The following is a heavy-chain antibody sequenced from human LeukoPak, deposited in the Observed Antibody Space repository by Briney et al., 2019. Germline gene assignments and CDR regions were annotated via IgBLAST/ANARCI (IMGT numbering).Heavy chain of an antibody. J-gene: IGHJ4*02. CDR1: GFTFSSYS. V-gene: IGHV3-21*01. Sequence: GGSLRLSCAASGFTFSSYSMNWVRQAPGKGLEWVSSISSSSSSISSSSSYIYYADSVKGRFTISRDNANNSLYLQMNSLRAEDTAVYYCAREAHDILTGYYEGGGRDYWGQGTLVTVSS. CDR3: AREAHDILTGYYEGGGRDY. CDR2: ISSSSSSISSSSSYI. D-gene: IGHD3-9*01.